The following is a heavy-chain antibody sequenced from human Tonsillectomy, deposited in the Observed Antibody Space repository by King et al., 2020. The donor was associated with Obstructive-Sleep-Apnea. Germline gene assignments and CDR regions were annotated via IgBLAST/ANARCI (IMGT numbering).Heavy chain of an antibody. J-gene: IGHJ6*02. CDR3: ARVGETTYYYYGMDV. CDR1: GGSISSYY. D-gene: IGHD1-26*01. Sequence: QLQESGPGLVKSSETLSLTCTVSGGSISSYYWSWIRQPAGKGLEWIVRIYTSGSTNYNPSLKSRGTMSVDTSKNQFSLKLSSVTAADTAVYYCARVGETTYYYYGMDVWGQGTTVTVSS. V-gene: IGHV4-4*07. CDR2: IYTSGST.